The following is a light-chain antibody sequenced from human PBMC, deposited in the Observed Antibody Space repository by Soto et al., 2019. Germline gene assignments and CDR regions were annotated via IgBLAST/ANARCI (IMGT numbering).Light chain of an antibody. CDR1: QSVLYSSNNKNY. Sequence: DIVMTQSPDSLAVSLGERATINCKSSQSVLYSSNNKNYLAWYQQKPGQPPKLLIYWASTRESGVPDRFSGSGSGKDFTLTISSLQAEDVAVYDCQQYTGPWTFGQGTKVEIK. CDR2: WAS. J-gene: IGKJ1*01. CDR3: QQYTGPWT. V-gene: IGKV4-1*01.